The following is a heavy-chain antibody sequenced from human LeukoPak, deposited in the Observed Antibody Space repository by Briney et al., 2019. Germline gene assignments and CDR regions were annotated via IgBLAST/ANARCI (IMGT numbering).Heavy chain of an antibody. CDR1: GFTFSSYA. CDR2: ISSNGGST. J-gene: IGHJ6*03. D-gene: IGHD4/OR15-4a*01. V-gene: IGHV3-64*01. CDR3: ARDGDYGTPVGDNYHYMDV. Sequence: PGGSLRLSCAASGFTFSSYAMHWVRQAPGKGLEYVSAISSNGGSTYYANSVKGRFTISRDNAKNSLYLQMNSLRAEDTAVYYCARDGDYGTPVGDNYHYMDVWGKGTTVTVSS.